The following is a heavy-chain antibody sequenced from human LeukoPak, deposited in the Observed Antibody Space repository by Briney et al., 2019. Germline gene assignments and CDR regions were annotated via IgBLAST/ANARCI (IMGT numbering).Heavy chain of an antibody. D-gene: IGHD3-10*01. CDR1: GFXYSSYW. CDR2: IKQDGSEK. Sequence: PGGSLRLSCAASGFXYSSYWISWVRQAPGKGLEWVANIKQDGSEKYYVDPVKGRFTISRDNAKNSLYLQMNSLRAEDTAVYYCARILLWFGELSRFDLWGQGTLVTVSS. J-gene: IGHJ5*02. V-gene: IGHV3-7*04. CDR3: ARILLWFGELSRFDL.